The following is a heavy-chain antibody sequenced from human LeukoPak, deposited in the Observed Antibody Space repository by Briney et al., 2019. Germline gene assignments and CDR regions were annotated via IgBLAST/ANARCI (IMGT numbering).Heavy chain of an antibody. D-gene: IGHD3-22*01. J-gene: IGHJ4*02. Sequence: KPSETLSLTCAVYGESFNDYYWSWIRQPPGKGLEWIGEINHRGRTNYNPSLKSRVTTSVDTSKNQFSLKLSSVTAADTAVCYCARGITMMPWGQGTLVTVSS. CDR1: GESFNDYY. CDR3: ARGITMMP. CDR2: INHRGRT. V-gene: IGHV4-34*01.